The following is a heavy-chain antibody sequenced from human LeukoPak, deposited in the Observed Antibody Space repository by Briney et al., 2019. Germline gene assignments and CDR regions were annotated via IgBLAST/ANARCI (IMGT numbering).Heavy chain of an antibody. Sequence: PGGSLRLSCAASGFTFTSYGISWVRQAPGQGLEWMGWISAYNGNTNYAQKLQGRVTMTTDTSTSTAYMELRSLRSDDTAVYYCARDGGKGTMVRGVMSYWGQGTLVTVSS. CDR3: ARDGGKGTMVRGVMSY. V-gene: IGHV1-18*01. CDR1: GFTFTSYG. D-gene: IGHD3-10*01. J-gene: IGHJ4*02. CDR2: ISAYNGNT.